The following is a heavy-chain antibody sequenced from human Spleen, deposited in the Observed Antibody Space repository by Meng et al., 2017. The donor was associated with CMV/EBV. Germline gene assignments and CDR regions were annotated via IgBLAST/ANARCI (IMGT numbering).Heavy chain of an antibody. CDR3: ARDAGIAVAGTLGY. J-gene: IGHJ4*02. V-gene: IGHV1-18*01. CDR2: ISAYNGNT. CDR1: GYMFTGHY. Sequence: ASVKVSCKASGYMFTGHYMHWVRQAPGQGLEWMGWISAYNGNTNYAQKLQGRVSMTTDTSTSTAYMEPRSLRSDDTAVYSCARDAGIAVAGTLGYWGQGTLVTVSS. D-gene: IGHD6-19*01.